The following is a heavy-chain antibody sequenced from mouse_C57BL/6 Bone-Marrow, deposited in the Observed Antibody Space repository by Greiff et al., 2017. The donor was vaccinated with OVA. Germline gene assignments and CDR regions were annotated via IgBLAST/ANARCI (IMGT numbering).Heavy chain of an antibody. CDR3: ARPSDY. CDR1: GYTFTSYW. J-gene: IGHJ2*01. V-gene: IGHV1-59*01. Sequence: QVQLQQPGAELVRPGTSVKLSCKASGYTFTSYWMHWVKQRPGQGLEWIGVIDPSDSYTNYNQKFKGKATLTVDTSPSTAYMQHSSLTSEDSAVYYCARPSDYWGQGTTLTVSS. CDR2: IDPSDSYT.